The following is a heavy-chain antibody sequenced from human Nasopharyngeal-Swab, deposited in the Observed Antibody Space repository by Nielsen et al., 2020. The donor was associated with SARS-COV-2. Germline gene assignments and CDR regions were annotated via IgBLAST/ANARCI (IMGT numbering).Heavy chain of an antibody. D-gene: IGHD3-22*01. CDR2: ISSEGSAT. J-gene: IGHJ4*02. Sequence: WIRQPPGKGLEWVAGISSEGSATHYADNVKDRLSISRDNSKDSLYLQMNSLRVEDTALYYCAREGHSSGHAGGFDDWGQGTLVTVSS. V-gene: IGHV3-30-3*01. CDR3: AREGHSSGHAGGFDD.